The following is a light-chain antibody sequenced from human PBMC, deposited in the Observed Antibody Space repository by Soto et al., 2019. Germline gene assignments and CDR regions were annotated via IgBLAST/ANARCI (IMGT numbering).Light chain of an antibody. J-gene: IGKJ2*01. CDR3: QQSYDTPYT. V-gene: IGKV1-39*01. CDR1: QSIRSY. Sequence: DIPMTQSPSSMSASVGDRVTITCRASQSIRSYLNWYQQKPGKAPKLLIYAASTLQSGVPSRFGVSGSGTDFTLTISSLQPEDFATYYCQQSYDTPYTFGHGTKLEIK. CDR2: AAS.